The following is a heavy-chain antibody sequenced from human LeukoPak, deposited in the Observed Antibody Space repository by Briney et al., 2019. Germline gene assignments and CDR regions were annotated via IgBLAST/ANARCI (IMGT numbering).Heavy chain of an antibody. CDR2: IYYSGST. D-gene: IGHD3-10*01. CDR3: ARDDYYGSGSYYH. V-gene: IGHV4-59*01. CDR1: GGSISSYY. Sequence: SETLSLTCTVSGGSISSYYWSWIRQPPGKGLEWIGYIYYSGSTNYNPSLKSRVTISVDTSKNQFSLKLSSVTAADTAVYYCARDDYYGSGSYYHWGQGTLVSVSS. J-gene: IGHJ4*02.